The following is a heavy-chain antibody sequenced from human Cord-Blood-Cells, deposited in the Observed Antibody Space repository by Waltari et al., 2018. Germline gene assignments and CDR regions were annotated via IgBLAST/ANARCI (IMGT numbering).Heavy chain of an antibody. CDR2: IYWDDDK. V-gene: IGHV2-5*02. CDR1: GFSPSPSGVG. D-gene: IGHD4-4*01. J-gene: IGHJ3*02. CDR3: AHLTVAFDI. Sequence: QITLKESGPTLVKPTQTLTLTCTFPGFSPSPSGVGVGWIRQPPGKALEWLALIYWDDDKRYSPSLKSRLTITKDTSKNQVVLTMTNMDPVDTATYYCAHLTVAFDIWGQGTMVTVSS.